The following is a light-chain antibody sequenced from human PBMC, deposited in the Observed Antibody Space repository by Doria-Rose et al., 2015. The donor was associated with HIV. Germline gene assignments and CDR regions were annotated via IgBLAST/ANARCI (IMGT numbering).Light chain of an antibody. CDR2: AAS. CDR3: QQYYSYPT. CDR1: QGISSF. J-gene: IGKJ2*01. V-gene: IGKV1-8*01. Sequence: IRMTQSPSSLSASTGDRVTITCRASQGISSFLAWYQQKPGKAPKLLIYAASTLQSGVPSRFNGSGSGTDFTLTISCLQSEDFASYYCQQYYSYPTFGQGTKLEIK.